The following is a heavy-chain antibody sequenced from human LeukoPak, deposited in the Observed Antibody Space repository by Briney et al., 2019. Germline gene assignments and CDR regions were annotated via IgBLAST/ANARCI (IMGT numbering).Heavy chain of an antibody. Sequence: SETLSLTCAVYGGSFSGYYWSWIRQPPGKGLEWIGEINHSGSTNYNPPLKSRVTISVDTSKNQFSLKLSSVTAADTAVYYCARGGPLVYCSGGSCYSLDYWGQGTLVTVSS. CDR3: ARGGPLVYCSGGSCYSLDY. J-gene: IGHJ4*02. CDR1: GGSFSGYY. V-gene: IGHV4-34*01. D-gene: IGHD2-15*01. CDR2: INHSGST.